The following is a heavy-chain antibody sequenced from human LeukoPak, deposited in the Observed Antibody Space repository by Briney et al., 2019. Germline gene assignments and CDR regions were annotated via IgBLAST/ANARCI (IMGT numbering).Heavy chain of an antibody. CDR3: AKDLYGDITPTDY. Sequence: GGSLRLSCAASGFTFGSYAMHWVRQAPGKGLEWVAVISNDGRNKYYADSVKGRFTISRDNSKNTLYLQMNSLRAEDTAVYYCAKDLYGDITPTDYWGQGTLVTVSS. CDR2: ISNDGRNK. V-gene: IGHV3-30*07. J-gene: IGHJ4*02. CDR1: GFTFGSYA. D-gene: IGHD4-17*01.